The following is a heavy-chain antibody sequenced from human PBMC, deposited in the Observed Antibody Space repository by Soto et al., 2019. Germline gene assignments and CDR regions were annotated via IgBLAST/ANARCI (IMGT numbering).Heavy chain of an antibody. Sequence: VKVSCKASGYTFTCYDINWVRQATGQGLEWMGWMNPNSGNTGYAQKFQGRVTMTRNTSISTAYMELSSLRSEDTAVYYCASSYGDYSVDAFDIWGQGTMDTVSS. CDR3: ASSYGDYSVDAFDI. V-gene: IGHV1-8*01. CDR1: GYTFTCYD. D-gene: IGHD4-17*01. J-gene: IGHJ3*02. CDR2: MNPNSGNT.